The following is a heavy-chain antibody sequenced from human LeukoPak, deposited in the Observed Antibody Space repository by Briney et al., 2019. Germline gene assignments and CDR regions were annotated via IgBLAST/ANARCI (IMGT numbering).Heavy chain of an antibody. CDR3: ARDWRNGSGSSLFDY. CDR1: GGSISSYY. D-gene: IGHD3-10*01. Sequence: PSETLSLTCTVSGGSISSYYWSWIRQPAGKGLEWIGRIYTSGSTNYNPSLKSRVTMSVDTSKNQLSLKLSSVTAADTAVYYCARDWRNGSGSSLFDYWGQGTLVTVSS. CDR2: IYTSGST. V-gene: IGHV4-4*07. J-gene: IGHJ4*02.